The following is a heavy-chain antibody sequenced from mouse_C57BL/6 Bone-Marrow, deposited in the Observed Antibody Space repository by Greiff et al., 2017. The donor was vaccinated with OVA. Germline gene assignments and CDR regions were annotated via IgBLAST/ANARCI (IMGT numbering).Heavy chain of an antibody. Sequence: EVKLEESGGGLVKPGGSLKLSCAASGFTFSSYAMSWVRQTPEKRLEWVATISDGGSYTYYPDNVKGRFTISRDNAKNNLYLQMSHLKSEDTAMYYCARNDGYYRGFAYWGQGTLVTVSA. CDR3: ARNDGYYRGFAY. J-gene: IGHJ3*01. CDR1: GFTFSSYA. V-gene: IGHV5-4*03. D-gene: IGHD2-3*01. CDR2: ISDGGSYT.